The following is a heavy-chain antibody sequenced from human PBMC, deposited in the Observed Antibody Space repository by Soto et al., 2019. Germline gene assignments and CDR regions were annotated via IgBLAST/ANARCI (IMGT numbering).Heavy chain of an antibody. CDR1: GGSVSSGSYY. Sequence: PSGPLCLTCTVSGGSVSSGSYYWSWIRQPPGKGLEWIGYIFYSGSTNYNPSLKSRVTISVDTSKKQFSLRLTSVTAADTAVYYCARGNYYDSSGYYPPYFQHWGQGTLVTVSS. CDR2: IFYSGST. V-gene: IGHV4-61*01. J-gene: IGHJ1*01. CDR3: ARGNYYDSSGYYPPYFQH. D-gene: IGHD3-22*01.